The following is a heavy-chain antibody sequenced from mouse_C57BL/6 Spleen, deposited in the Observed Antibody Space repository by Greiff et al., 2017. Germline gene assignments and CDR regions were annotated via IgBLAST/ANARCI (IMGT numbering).Heavy chain of an antibody. CDR1: GYTFTDYN. V-gene: IGHV1-18*01. Sequence: VQLQQSGPELVKPGASVKIPCKASGYTFTDYNMDWVKQSHGKSLEWIGDINPNNGGTIYNQKFKGKATLTVDKSSSTAYMELRRLTSEDTAVYYCARKTTVVAHWYFDVWGTGTTVTVSS. CDR2: INPNNGGT. D-gene: IGHD1-1*01. J-gene: IGHJ1*03. CDR3: ARKTTVVAHWYFDV.